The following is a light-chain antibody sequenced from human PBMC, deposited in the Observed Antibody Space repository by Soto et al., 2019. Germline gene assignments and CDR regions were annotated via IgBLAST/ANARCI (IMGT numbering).Light chain of an antibody. CDR3: QHRSNWPPRLT. Sequence: ESVLTQSPATLSLSPGERATLSCRANQSISSYLAWYQQKPGQAPRLLIYDGSTRAAGVPARFSGSGSGTDFTLTISSLEPEDVAVYYCQHRSNWPPRLTFGGGTKVEF. CDR2: DGS. CDR1: QSISSY. J-gene: IGKJ4*01. V-gene: IGKV3-11*01.